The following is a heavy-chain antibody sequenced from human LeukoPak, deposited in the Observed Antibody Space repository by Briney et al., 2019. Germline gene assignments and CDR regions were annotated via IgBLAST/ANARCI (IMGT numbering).Heavy chain of an antibody. V-gene: IGHV4-59*01. J-gene: IGHJ5*02. CDR1: GGSISSYY. CDR3: ARASPSYGYYDFWSGYSPWFDP. CDR2: IYYIGST. D-gene: IGHD3-3*01. Sequence: PSETLSLTCTVSGGSISSYYWSWIRQPPGKGLEWIGYIYYIGSTNYNPSLKSRVTISVDTSKNQFSLKLSSVTAADTAVYYCARASPSYGYYDFWSGYSPWFDPWGQGTLVTVSS.